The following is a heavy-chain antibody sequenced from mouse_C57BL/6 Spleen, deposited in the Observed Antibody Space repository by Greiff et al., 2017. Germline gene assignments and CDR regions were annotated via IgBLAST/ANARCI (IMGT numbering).Heavy chain of an antibody. D-gene: IGHD1-1*02. CDR2: IYPGDGDT. Sequence: VQLQESGPELVKPGASVKISCKASGYAFSSSWMNWVKQRPGKGLEWIGRIYPGDGDTNYNGKFKGKATLTADKSSSTAYMQLSSLTSEDSAVYFCARDPSMARVAYWGQGTLVTVSA. V-gene: IGHV1-82*01. CDR1: GYAFSSSW. J-gene: IGHJ3*01. CDR3: ARDPSMARVAY.